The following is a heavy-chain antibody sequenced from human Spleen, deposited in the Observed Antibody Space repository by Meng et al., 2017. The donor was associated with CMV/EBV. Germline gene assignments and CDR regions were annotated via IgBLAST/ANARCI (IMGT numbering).Heavy chain of an antibody. D-gene: IGHD1-1*01. Sequence: GGSLRLSCAASGFTFSSYAMHWVRQAPGKGLEWVAVISYDGSNKYYADSVKGRFTISRDNSKNTLYLQMNSLRAEDTAVYYCARDSRSATVTLRGTFRHWGQGTLVTVSS. CDR3: ARDSRSATVTLRGTFRH. V-gene: IGHV3-30-3*01. CDR2: ISYDGSNK. J-gene: IGHJ1*01. CDR1: GFTFSSYA.